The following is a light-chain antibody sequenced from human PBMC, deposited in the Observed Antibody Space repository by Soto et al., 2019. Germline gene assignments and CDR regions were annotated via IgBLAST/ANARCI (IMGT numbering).Light chain of an antibody. CDR1: SSNIGSNF. J-gene: IGLJ3*02. CDR3: ASWDDSLNGPV. Sequence: QSMVTQPPSASGTPGQRVTISCSGSSSNIGSNFVSWYQRLPGTAPKLLIYSINQRPSGVPDRFSGSKSGTSASLAISGLQSEDEADYFCASWDDSLNGPVFGGGTKRTVL. V-gene: IGLV1-44*01. CDR2: SIN.